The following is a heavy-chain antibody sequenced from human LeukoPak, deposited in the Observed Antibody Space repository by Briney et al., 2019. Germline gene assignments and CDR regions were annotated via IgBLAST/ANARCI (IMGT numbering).Heavy chain of an antibody. Sequence: GESLKISCWGSVYSFSNYWIGWVRQMPGKRPEWMGMIYPGDSDTRYNTSFQGLVIISADKSINTAYLQWRSLKASDSAIYYCALENLAERRTAYMDVWCKGTTVTVSS. CDR1: VYSFSNYW. CDR3: ALENLAERRTAYMDV. CDR2: IYPGDSDT. J-gene: IGHJ6*03. D-gene: IGHD1-1*01. V-gene: IGHV5-51*01.